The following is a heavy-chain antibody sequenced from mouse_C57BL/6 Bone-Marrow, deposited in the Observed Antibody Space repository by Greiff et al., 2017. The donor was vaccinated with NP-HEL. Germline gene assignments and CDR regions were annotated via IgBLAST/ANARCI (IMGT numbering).Heavy chain of an antibody. D-gene: IGHD2-3*01. CDR1: GYSITSGYY. Sequence: ESGPGLVKPSQSLSLTCSVTGYSITSGYYWNWIRQFPGNKLEWMGYIRYDGSNNYNPALKNRISITRDTSKNQFFLKLNSVTTEDTATYYCARGYDGYNGGFAYWGQGTLVTVSA. CDR2: IRYDGSN. CDR3: ARGYDGYNGGFAY. V-gene: IGHV3-6*01. J-gene: IGHJ3*01.